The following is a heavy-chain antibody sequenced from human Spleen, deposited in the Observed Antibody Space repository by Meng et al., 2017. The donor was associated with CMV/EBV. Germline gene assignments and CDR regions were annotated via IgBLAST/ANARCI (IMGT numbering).Heavy chain of an antibody. V-gene: IGHV3-21*01. CDR1: GLTFIRYY. CDR2: ISTSGGYA. Sequence: ASGLTFIRYYMNWVRQAPGKGLEWVSSISTSGGYAHYADSVKGRFTISRDNAKNSLSLQMNSLRAEDTAVYYCASRLYSSSWTGFDPWGQGTLVTVSS. D-gene: IGHD2-2*01. J-gene: IGHJ5*02. CDR3: ASRLYSSSWTGFDP.